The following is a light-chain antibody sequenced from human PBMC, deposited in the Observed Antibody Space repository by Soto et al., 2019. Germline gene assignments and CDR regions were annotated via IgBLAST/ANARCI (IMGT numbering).Light chain of an antibody. CDR1: GSDIYAYNY. Sequence: QSVLTQPASVSGSPGQSITITCTGTGSDIYAYNYVSWYQQHPGKAPKVVISGVNIRPSGVSSRFSGSKSGNTASLTISGLQAEDEAEYFCGSYAGSDTFVFGTGTKVTVL. J-gene: IGLJ1*01. V-gene: IGLV2-14*01. CDR3: GSYAGSDTFV. CDR2: GVN.